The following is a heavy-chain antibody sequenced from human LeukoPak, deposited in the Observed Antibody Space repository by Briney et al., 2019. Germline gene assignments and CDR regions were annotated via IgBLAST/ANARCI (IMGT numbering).Heavy chain of an antibody. J-gene: IGHJ4*02. CDR1: GYTFTDYY. CDR2: INPNSGGT. V-gene: IGHV1-2*02. D-gene: IGHD5-12*01. Sequence: ASVKVSCKPSGYTFTDYYMHWVRQAPGQGLEWRRWINPNSGGTNYAQKFQGRVTMTGDTSISTHYMELSRLGSDDTAVYYCARGGWLLYWGQGTLVTVSS. CDR3: ARGGWLLY.